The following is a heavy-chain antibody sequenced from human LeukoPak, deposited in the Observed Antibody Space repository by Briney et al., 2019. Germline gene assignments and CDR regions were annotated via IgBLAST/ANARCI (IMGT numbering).Heavy chain of an antibody. Sequence: GRSLRLSCAASGFTFDDYAMHWVRQAPGKGLEWVSGISGISGSIGYADSVKGRFTISRDNSKNSLYLQMNSLRTEDTALYYCAKARRAAYSNADWFDHWGQGTLVTVSS. CDR2: ISGISGSI. V-gene: IGHV3-9*01. J-gene: IGHJ5*02. D-gene: IGHD4-11*01. CDR3: AKARRAAYSNADWFDH. CDR1: GFTFDDYA.